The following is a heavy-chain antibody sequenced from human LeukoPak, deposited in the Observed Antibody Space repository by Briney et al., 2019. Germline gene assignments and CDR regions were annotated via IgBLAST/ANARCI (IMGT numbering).Heavy chain of an antibody. V-gene: IGHV1-69*05. D-gene: IGHD3-22*01. CDR2: IIPIFGAA. CDR3: ARGDWYYDSSGYSYFDY. Sequence: SVTVSCTASGGTFSSYAISWVRQAPGQGLEWMGGIIPIFGAANYAQKFQGRVTITTDESTSTAYMELSSLRSGDTAVYYCARGDWYYDSSGYSYFDYWGQGTLVTVSS. CDR1: GGTFSSYA. J-gene: IGHJ4*02.